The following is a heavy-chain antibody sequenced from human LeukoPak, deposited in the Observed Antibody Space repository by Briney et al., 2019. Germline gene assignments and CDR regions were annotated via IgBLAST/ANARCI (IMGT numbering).Heavy chain of an antibody. V-gene: IGHV3-7*01. Sequence: GGSLRLSCAASGFAFSSYSMNWVRQAPGKGLEWVANIKQDGSEKYYVDSVKGRFTISRDNAKNSLYLQMNSLRAEDTAVYYCARSRFGELLAYYYMDVWGKGTTVTVSS. CDR1: GFAFSSYS. J-gene: IGHJ6*03. CDR2: IKQDGSEK. CDR3: ARSRFGELLAYYYMDV. D-gene: IGHD3-10*01.